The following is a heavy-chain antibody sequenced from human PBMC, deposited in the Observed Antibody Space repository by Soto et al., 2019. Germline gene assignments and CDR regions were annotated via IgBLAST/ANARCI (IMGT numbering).Heavy chain of an antibody. CDR1: GFTFRGYA. D-gene: IGHD3-22*01. Sequence: EVQLLESGGGLVQPGGSLRLSCAASGFTFRGYAMSWVRQAPGKGLEWVSAISGSGEGTHYADSVKGRSTISRDNSKNTLYLQMNSLRAEDTAVYYCAKEGAGYYDSSPYDSWGQGTLVTVSS. V-gene: IGHV3-23*01. J-gene: IGHJ5*01. CDR3: AKEGAGYYDSSPYDS. CDR2: ISGSGEGT.